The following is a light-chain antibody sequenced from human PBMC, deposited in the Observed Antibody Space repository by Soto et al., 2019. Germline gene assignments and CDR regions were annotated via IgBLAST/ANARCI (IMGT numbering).Light chain of an antibody. CDR3: QQYGDLPWT. CDR1: QAVSSNY. J-gene: IGKJ1*01. V-gene: IGKV3-20*01. Sequence: EIVLTQSPGTLVLSPGDRATLSCRASQAVSSNYLAWYQQKPGQAPRLLISGASGRATGVPDRFSGSGSGTDFTLTIDRLESEDFAVYFCQQYGDLPWTFGQGTKVDIK. CDR2: GAS.